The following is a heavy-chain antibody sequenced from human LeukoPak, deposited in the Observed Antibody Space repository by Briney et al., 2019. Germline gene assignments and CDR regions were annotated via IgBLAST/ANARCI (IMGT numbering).Heavy chain of an antibody. CDR1: GYTFTSYD. V-gene: IGHV1-8*01. D-gene: IGHD2-21*01. Sequence: ASVKVSCKASGYTFTSYDINWVRQATGQGLEWMGWMNPNSGNTGYAQKFQGRVTMTRNISISTAYMELSSLRSEDTAVYYCARDCGGTIGGTKAYYYMDVWGKGTTVTVSS. J-gene: IGHJ6*03. CDR2: MNPNSGNT. CDR3: ARDCGGTIGGTKAYYYMDV.